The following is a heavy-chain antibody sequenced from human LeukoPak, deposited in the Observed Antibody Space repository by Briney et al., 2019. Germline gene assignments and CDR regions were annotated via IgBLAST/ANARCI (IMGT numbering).Heavy chain of an antibody. J-gene: IGHJ3*02. CDR3: ARAYGDYEGAFDI. CDR1: GYTFTGYY. Sequence: ASVTVSCKASGYTFTGYYMHWVRQAPGQGLEWMGWINPNSGGTNYAQKFQGRVTMTRDTSISTAYMELSRLRSDDTAVYYCARAYGDYEGAFDIWGQGTMVTVSS. D-gene: IGHD4-17*01. V-gene: IGHV1-2*02. CDR2: INPNSGGT.